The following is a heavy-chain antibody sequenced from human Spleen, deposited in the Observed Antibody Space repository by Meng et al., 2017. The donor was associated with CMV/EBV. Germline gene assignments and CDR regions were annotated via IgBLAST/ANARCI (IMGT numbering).Heavy chain of an antibody. J-gene: IGHJ4*02. V-gene: IGHV3-7*01. CDR3: ARVSPSLDYFDY. CDR2: IKQDGSEK. D-gene: IGHD5/OR15-5a*01. CDR1: GFRFAMFW. Sequence: CGACGFRFAMFWMSWVRQAPGKGLGWVASIKQDGSEKYYVDSVKARFTISRDNAKNEVYLQMNSLRAEDTALYFCARVSPSLDYFDYWGQGSLVTVSS.